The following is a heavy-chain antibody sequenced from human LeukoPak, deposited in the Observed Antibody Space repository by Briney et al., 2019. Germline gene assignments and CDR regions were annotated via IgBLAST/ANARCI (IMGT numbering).Heavy chain of an antibody. D-gene: IGHD6-6*01. V-gene: IGHV3-7*01. J-gene: IGHJ5*02. CDR2: IKQDGSEK. Sequence: GGSLRLSCAASGFTFSSYWKSWVRQAPGKGLEWVANIKQDGSEKYYVDSVKGRFTISRDNAKNSLYLQMNSLRAEDTAVYYCARAVRAARPISWFDPWGQGTLVTVSS. CDR1: GFTFSSYW. CDR3: ARAVRAARPISWFDP.